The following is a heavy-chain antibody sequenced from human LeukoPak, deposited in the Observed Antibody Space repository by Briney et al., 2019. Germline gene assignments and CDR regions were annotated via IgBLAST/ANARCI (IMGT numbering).Heavy chain of an antibody. Sequence: GGSLRLSCAASGFTFSSYSMNWVRQAPGKGLEWVSSISSSSSYIYYADSVKGRFTISRDNAKNSLYLQMNSLRAEDTAVYYCARDRGGYCSSTSCLGDYYYGMDVWGQGTTVTVSS. D-gene: IGHD2-2*01. CDR1: GFTFSSYS. V-gene: IGHV3-21*01. CDR2: ISSSSSYI. J-gene: IGHJ6*02. CDR3: ARDRGGYCSSTSCLGDYYYGMDV.